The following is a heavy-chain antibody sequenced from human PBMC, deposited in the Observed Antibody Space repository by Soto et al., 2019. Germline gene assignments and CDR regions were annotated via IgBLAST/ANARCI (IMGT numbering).Heavy chain of an antibody. CDR2: ISGDGLST. CDR3: ARRPDDFDI. Sequence: SGGSLRLSCAGSGSTFTDFTMTWVRQAPGKGLEWVSAISGDGLSTYYAGSVKGRFTISRDNSKTTLYLQMNSLRAEDTAVYYCARRPDDFDIWGRGTLGTVSS. J-gene: IGHJ3*02. CDR1: GSTFTDFT. V-gene: IGHV3-23*01.